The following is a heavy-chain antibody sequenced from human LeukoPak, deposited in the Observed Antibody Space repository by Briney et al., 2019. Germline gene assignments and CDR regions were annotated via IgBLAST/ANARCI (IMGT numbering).Heavy chain of an antibody. V-gene: IGHV4-38-2*02. J-gene: IGHJ4*02. CDR1: GYSISSGYY. D-gene: IGHD1-1*01. CDR2: IYHSGST. Sequence: SETLSLTCTVSGYSISSGYYWGWIRQPPGKGLEWIGSIYHSGSTYYNPSLKSRVTISVDTSKNQFSLKLSSVTAADTAVYYCARVESTPGVYYFDYWGQGTLVTVSS. CDR3: ARVESTPGVYYFDY.